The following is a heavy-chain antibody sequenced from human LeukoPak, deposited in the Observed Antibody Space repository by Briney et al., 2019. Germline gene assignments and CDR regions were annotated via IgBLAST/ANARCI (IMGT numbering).Heavy chain of an antibody. Sequence: ASVKVSSKASGGTFSSYAISWVRQAPGQGLEWMGGIIPIFGTANYAQKFQGRVTITADESTSTAYMELSSLRSEDTAVYYCASYPSQSWDYYDSSGYYHWGQGTLVTVSS. CDR2: IIPIFGTA. CDR3: ASYPSQSWDYYDSSGYYH. J-gene: IGHJ5*02. D-gene: IGHD3-22*01. V-gene: IGHV1-69*01. CDR1: GGTFSSYA.